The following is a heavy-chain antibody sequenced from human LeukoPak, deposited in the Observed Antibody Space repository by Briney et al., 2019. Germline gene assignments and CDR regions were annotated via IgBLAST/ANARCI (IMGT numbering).Heavy chain of an antibody. V-gene: IGHV3-33*08. J-gene: IGHJ6*02. D-gene: IGHD2-15*01. CDR2: IWYDGSNK. CDR1: GFTFSSYG. CDR3: ARTGGLGYCSGGSCYPMGYYYGMDV. Sequence: PGRSLRLFCAASGFTFSSYGMHWVRQAPGKGLEWVAVIWYDGSNKYYADSVKGRFTISRDNSKNTLYLQMNSLRAEDTAVYYCARTGGLGYCSGGSCYPMGYYYGMDVWGQGTTVTVSS.